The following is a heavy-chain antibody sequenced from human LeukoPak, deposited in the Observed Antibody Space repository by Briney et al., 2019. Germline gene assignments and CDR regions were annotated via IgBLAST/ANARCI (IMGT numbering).Heavy chain of an antibody. V-gene: IGHV4-4*02. CDR2: IYHSGST. J-gene: IGHJ4*02. Sequence: SGTLSLTCAVSGGSISSSNWWSWVRQPPGKGLEWIGEIYHSGSTDYNPSLKSRVTISVDKSKNQFSLKLSSVTAADTAVYYCARFLTTVTTPRFDYWGQGTLVTVSS. CDR3: ARFLTTVTTPRFDY. D-gene: IGHD4-17*01. CDR1: GGSISSSNW.